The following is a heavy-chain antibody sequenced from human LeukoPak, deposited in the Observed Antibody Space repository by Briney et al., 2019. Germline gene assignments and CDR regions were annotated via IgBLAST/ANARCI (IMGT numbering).Heavy chain of an antibody. CDR1: GGSISSGDYY. Sequence: PSQTLSLTCTVSGGSISSGDYYWSWIRQPPGKGLEWIGYIYYSGSTYYNPSLKSRVTISVGTSKNQFSLKLSSVTAADTAVYYCARLPRGYSSSWRNDYWGQGTLVTVSS. CDR2: IYYSGST. V-gene: IGHV4-30-4*01. J-gene: IGHJ4*02. D-gene: IGHD6-13*01. CDR3: ARLPRGYSSSWRNDY.